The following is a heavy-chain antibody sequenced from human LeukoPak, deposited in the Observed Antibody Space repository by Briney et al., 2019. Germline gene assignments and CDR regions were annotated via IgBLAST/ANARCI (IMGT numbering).Heavy chain of an antibody. CDR3: AKGHFGAGHY. V-gene: IGHV3-43*02. CDR2: ITGDGGTT. D-gene: IGHD3-3*01. J-gene: IGHJ4*02. CDR1: GFTFGDYT. Sequence: GGSLRPSCAASGFTFGDYTMHWFRQPPGRGLQWVSLITGDGGTTSYAGSVKGRFTISRDNSKNSLYLHMNSLRNEDTALYYCAKGHFGAGHYWGQGTLVTVSS.